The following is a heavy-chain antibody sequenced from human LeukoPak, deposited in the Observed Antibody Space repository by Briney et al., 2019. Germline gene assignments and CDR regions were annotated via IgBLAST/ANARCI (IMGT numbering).Heavy chain of an antibody. D-gene: IGHD1-1*01. CDR3: ARGGGPTGTTRDYFDY. CDR2: INPSGGST. CDR1: GYTFTNYG. V-gene: IGHV1-46*01. J-gene: IGHJ4*02. Sequence: ASVKVSCKTSGYTFTNYGLSWVRQAPGQGLEWMGIINPSGGSTSYAQKFQGRVTMTRDTSTSTVYMELSSLRSEDTAVYYCARGGGPTGTTRDYFDYWGQGTLVTVSS.